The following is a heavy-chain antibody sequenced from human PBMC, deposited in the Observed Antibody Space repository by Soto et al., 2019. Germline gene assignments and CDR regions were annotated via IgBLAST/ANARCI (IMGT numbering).Heavy chain of an antibody. V-gene: IGHV3-23*01. CDR3: ARDQVGGSWSMSCGYYGMDV. D-gene: IGHD6-13*01. CDR1: GFSFSGYG. Sequence: EVQLLESGGGLVQPGGSLRLSCAASGFSFSGYGMSWVRQAPGKGLEWVSAISGGGGSTFYADSVKGRFTISRDNFKNTLYLQKNSLRAVDTAVYSCARDQVGGSWSMSCGYYGMDVWGQGTMVTVSS. J-gene: IGHJ6*02. CDR2: ISGGGGST.